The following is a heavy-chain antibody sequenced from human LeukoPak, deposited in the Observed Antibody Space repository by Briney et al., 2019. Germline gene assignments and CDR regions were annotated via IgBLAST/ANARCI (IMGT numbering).Heavy chain of an antibody. CDR1: GFTFSSYS. CDR2: ITSSSSYI. V-gene: IGHV3-21*01. Sequence: GGSLRLSRAASGFTFSSYSMNWVRQAPGKGLEWVSSITSSSSYIYYADSVKGRFTISRDNAKNSLYLQMNSLRAEDTAVYYCAKVRNDIADYWGQGTLVTVSS. J-gene: IGHJ4*02. CDR3: AKVRNDIADY. D-gene: IGHD3-9*01.